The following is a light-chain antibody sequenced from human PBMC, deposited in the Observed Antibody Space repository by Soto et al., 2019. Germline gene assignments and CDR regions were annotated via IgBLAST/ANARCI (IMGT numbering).Light chain of an antibody. J-gene: IGKJ1*01. V-gene: IGKV3-20*01. CDR2: GAS. CDR3: KQYGSPPWP. Sequence: EIVLTQSPGTLSLSPGERATLSCRASQSVSSSYLAWYQQKPGQAPRPLIYGASSRAIGIPDRFSGSGSGTDFTLTISKLEPKNFAVYYCKQYGSPPWPFGKGTKVDIK. CDR1: QSVSSSY.